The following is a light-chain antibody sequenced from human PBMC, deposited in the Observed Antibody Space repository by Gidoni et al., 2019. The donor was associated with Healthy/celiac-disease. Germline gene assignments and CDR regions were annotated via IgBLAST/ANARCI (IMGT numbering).Light chain of an antibody. V-gene: IGKV1-39*01. CDR3: QQSYWKVT. CDR1: QSISSY. CDR2: AAS. J-gene: IGKJ5*01. Sequence: DIQMTQSPSSLSASVGDRVTITCRASQSISSYLNWYQQKPGKAPKLLIYAASSLQSGVPSRFSGSGSGTDFTLTISSLQPEDFATYYCQQSYWKVTFGQGTRLEIK.